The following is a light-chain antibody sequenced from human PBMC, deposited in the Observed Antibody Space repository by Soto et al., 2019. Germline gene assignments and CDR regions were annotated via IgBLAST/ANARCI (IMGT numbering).Light chain of an antibody. V-gene: IGLV2-23*01. CDR2: EGS. CDR1: SSDVGSYNL. CDR3: CSYAGSYV. J-gene: IGLJ1*01. Sequence: QSALTQPASVSGSPGQSITISCTGTSSDVGSYNLVSWYQQHPGKAPKLMIYEGSKRPSGVSNRFSGSKSGNTASLTISGLQAEDVADYYCCSYAGSYVFGTGTKLTVL.